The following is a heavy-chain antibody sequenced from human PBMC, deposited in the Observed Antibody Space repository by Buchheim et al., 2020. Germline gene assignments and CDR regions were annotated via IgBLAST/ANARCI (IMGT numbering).Heavy chain of an antibody. D-gene: IGHD3-10*01. CDR3: ARRLYGYGSANYYYYMDV. CDR2: IYYSGST. Sequence: QVQLQESGPGLVKPSGTLSLTCAVSGGSISSSSYYWGWIRQPPGKGLEWIGSIYYSGSTYYNPSLKSRVTISVDTSKNQFSLKLSSVTAADTAVYYCARRLYGYGSANYYYYMDVWGKGTT. V-gene: IGHV4-39*01. J-gene: IGHJ6*03. CDR1: GGSISSSSYY.